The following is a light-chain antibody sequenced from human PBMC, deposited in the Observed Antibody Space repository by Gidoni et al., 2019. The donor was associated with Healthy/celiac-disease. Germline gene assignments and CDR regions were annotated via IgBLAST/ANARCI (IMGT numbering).Light chain of an antibody. V-gene: IGKV3-11*01. CDR3: QQRSNWTRLGYT. Sequence: EIVLTQSPATLSLSPGERATLSCRASQSVSSYLAWYQQKPGQAPRLRIYDASNRATGIPARFSGSGSGTDLNLTISSIEPEDFAVYYCQQRSNWTRLGYTFGQGTKLEIK. CDR1: QSVSSY. CDR2: DAS. J-gene: IGKJ2*01.